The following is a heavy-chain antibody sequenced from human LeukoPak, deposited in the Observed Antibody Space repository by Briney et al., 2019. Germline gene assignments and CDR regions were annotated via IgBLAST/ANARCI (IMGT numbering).Heavy chain of an antibody. V-gene: IGHV3-23*01. CDR1: GFTFSSYA. D-gene: IGHD1-26*01. CDR2: ISGSGGST. CDR3: AKGRASGSYYLVFDY. Sequence: GGSLRLSCAASGFTFSSYAMSWVRQAPGKGLEWVSAISGSGGSTYYADSVKGRFTISRDNSKSTLYLQMNSLRAEDTAVYYCAKGRASGSYYLVFDYWGQGTLVTVSS. J-gene: IGHJ4*02.